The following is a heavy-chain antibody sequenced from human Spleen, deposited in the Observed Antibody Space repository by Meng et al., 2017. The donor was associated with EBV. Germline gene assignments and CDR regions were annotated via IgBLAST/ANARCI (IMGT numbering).Heavy chain of an antibody. V-gene: IGHV4-4*02. CDR3: ARAGYHRPASEY. CDR1: RGFITSGDW. Sequence: QVQLRESGPGLVRPSXXXXPXCAVSRGFITSGDWWSWVRQSPGKGLEWIGEIHHSGGTSYNPSLKSRVTISLDMSKDQFSLRLSSVTAADTAVYYCARAGYHRPASEYWGQGTLVTVSS. D-gene: IGHD2-15*01. CDR2: IHHSGGT. J-gene: IGHJ4*02.